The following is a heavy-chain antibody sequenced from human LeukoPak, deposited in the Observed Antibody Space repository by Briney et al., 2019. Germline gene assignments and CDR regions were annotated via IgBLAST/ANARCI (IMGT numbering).Heavy chain of an antibody. D-gene: IGHD2-2*02. CDR3: ARVERIVVVPAARPAFRY. J-gene: IGHJ4*02. Sequence: ASLKGSCKASGYTFTSYDINWVRQATGQGLEWMGWMTPNRGNTGYAQKFQGRVTMTRNTSISTAYMELSSLRSEGAAVYYCARVERIVVVPAARPAFRYWGQGPLVSVS. V-gene: IGHV1-8*01. CDR2: MTPNRGNT. CDR1: GYTFTSYD.